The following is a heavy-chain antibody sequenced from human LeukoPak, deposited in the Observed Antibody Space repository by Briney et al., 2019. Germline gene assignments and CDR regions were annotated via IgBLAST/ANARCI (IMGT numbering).Heavy chain of an antibody. V-gene: IGHV4-59*01. J-gene: IGHJ5*02. Sequence: SETLSLTCTVSGGSISSYYWSWIRQPPGKGLEWIGYIYYSGSTNYNPSLKSRVTISVDTSKNQFSLKLSSVTAADTAVYYCARGYRIAAAGTSWFDPWGQGTLVTVSS. D-gene: IGHD6-13*01. CDR3: ARGYRIAAAGTSWFDP. CDR1: GGSISSYY. CDR2: IYYSGST.